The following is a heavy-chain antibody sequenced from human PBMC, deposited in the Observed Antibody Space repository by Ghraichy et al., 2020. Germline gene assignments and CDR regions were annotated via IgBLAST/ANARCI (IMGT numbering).Heavy chain of an antibody. D-gene: IGHD3-3*01. CDR2: IYHSGST. V-gene: IGHV4-38-2*01. J-gene: IGHJ1*01. Sequence: GTLNISCAVSGYSISSGYYWGWIRQPPGKGLEWIGGIYHSGSTYYNPSLKSRVTISVDTSKNQFSLKLSSVTAADTAVYYCARQGLGGYDFWSGYSGVFQHWGQGTLVTVSS. CDR3: ARQGLGGYDFWSGYSGVFQH. CDR1: GYSISSGYY.